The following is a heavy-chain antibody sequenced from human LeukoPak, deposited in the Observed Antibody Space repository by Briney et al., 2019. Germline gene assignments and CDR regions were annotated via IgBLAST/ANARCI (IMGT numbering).Heavy chain of an antibody. D-gene: IGHD3-10*01. V-gene: IGHV1-2*02. J-gene: IGHJ5*02. CDR3: ARGTDYYGSLSDWFDP. CDR2: INPNSGGT. CDR1: GYTFTGYY. Sequence: ASVKVSCKASGYTFTGYYMHWVRQAPGQGLEWMGWINPNSGGTNYAQKLQGRVTMTTDTSTSTAYMELRSLRSDDTAVYYCARGTDYYGSLSDWFDPWGQGTLVTVSS.